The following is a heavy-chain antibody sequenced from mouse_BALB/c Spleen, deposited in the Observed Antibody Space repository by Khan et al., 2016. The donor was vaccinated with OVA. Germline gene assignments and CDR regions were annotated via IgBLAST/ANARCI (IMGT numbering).Heavy chain of an antibody. D-gene: IGHD1-1*01. CDR1: GYTFINYW. Sequence: QVQLQQPGAELAKPGASVKMSCKASGYTFINYWILWVKQRPGQGLEWIGYINPSTGYTEYNQNLKDKATLTADTSSSTAYMQLSSLTTEDSAVYYCARSGLRCDFDYWGQGTTLTVSS. CDR3: ARSGLRCDFDY. J-gene: IGHJ2*01. V-gene: IGHV1-7*01. CDR2: INPSTGYT.